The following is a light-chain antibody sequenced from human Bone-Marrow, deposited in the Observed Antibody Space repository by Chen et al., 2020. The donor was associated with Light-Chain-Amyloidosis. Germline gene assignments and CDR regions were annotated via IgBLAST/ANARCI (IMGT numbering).Light chain of an antibody. CDR1: KNINYY. Sequence: DIQMTQFPSSLSASVGDRVTITCRASKNINYYLNWYQQKPGKAPKLLIYAESRLQSGVPSRFSGSGSGTDFTLTISSLQPEDFATYYCQQSYSTLTFGGGTKVEVK. CDR2: AES. J-gene: IGKJ4*01. CDR3: QQSYSTLT. V-gene: IGKV1-39*01.